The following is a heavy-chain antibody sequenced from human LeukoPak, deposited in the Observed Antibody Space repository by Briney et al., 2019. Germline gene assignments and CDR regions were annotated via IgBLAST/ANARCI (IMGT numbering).Heavy chain of an antibody. Sequence: SETLSLTCAVYGVSFSGYYWSWIRQPPGKGLEWIGEINHSGSTNYNPSLKSRVTISVDTSKNQFSLKLSSVTAADTAVYYCARGRYCSSTSCYYYYYYGMDVWGQGTTVTVSS. V-gene: IGHV4-34*01. D-gene: IGHD2-2*01. CDR3: ARGRYCSSTSCYYYYYYGMDV. J-gene: IGHJ6*02. CDR1: GVSFSGYY. CDR2: INHSGST.